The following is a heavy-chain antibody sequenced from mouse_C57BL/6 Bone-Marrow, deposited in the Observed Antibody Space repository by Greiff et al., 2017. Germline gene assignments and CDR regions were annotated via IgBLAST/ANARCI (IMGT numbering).Heavy chain of an antibody. J-gene: IGHJ3*01. D-gene: IGHD1-1*01. CDR3: ARSDYYGSSYFAWFAY. V-gene: IGHV1-81*01. CDR1: GYTFTRYG. CDR2: IYPRSGNT. Sequence: QVQLQQSGAELARPGASVKLSCKASGYTFTRYGISWVKQRTGQGLEWIGEIYPRSGNTYYNEKFKGKDTLTADKSSSTAYMELRSLTSEDSAVYFCARSDYYGSSYFAWFAYWGQGTLVTVSA.